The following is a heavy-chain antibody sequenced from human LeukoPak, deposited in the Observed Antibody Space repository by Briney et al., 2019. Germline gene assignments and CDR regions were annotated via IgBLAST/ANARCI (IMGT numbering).Heavy chain of an antibody. J-gene: IGHJ4*02. D-gene: IGHD2-2*02. CDR2: ISYDGSNK. CDR3: LTAYTA. CDR1: GFTFSSYA. Sequence: GGSLRLSCAASGFTFSSYAMHWVRQAPGKGLEWVAVISYDGSNKYYADSVKGRFTISRDNSKNTLYLQMNSLRAEDTAVYYCLTAYTAGGQGTLVTVS. V-gene: IGHV3-30-3*01.